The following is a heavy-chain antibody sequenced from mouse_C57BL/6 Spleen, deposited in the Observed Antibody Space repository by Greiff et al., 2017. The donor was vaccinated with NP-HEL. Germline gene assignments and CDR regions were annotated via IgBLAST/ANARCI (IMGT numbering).Heavy chain of an antibody. J-gene: IGHJ4*01. CDR1: GYAFSSYW. D-gene: IGHD4-1*01. CDR2: IYPGAGGT. CDR3: VRSELTGTFYAMDY. V-gene: IGHV1-80*01. Sequence: QVQLQQSGAELVKPGASVKISCKASGYAFSSYWMNWVKQSPGTGLEWIGQIYPGAGGTNYNGKFKGKATLTADKSSSTAYMQLSSLTAEEAAVYFCVRSELTGTFYAMDYWGQGTSVTVSS.